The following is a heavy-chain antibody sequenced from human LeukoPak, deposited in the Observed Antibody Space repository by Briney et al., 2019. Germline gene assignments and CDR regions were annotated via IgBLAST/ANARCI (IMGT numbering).Heavy chain of an antibody. V-gene: IGHV3-15*01. Sequence: GGSLTLSCAASGLSFSNAWMSWVRQAPGKGLEWVGRTKSKTDGATTDYAAPVKGRFTISTDDSQNTLYLQMNCLKTEDTAVYYCTTFESWGQGTLVTVSS. CDR3: TTFES. J-gene: IGHJ4*02. CDR1: GLSFSNAW. CDR2: TKSKTDGATT.